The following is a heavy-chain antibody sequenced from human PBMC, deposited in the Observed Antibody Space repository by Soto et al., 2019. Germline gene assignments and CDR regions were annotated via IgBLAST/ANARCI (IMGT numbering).Heavy chain of an antibody. Sequence: HPGGSLRLSCAASGFTFSNYAMTWVRQAPGKGLEWVSTISGGAGTTYYADSVKGRFTISRDNSKNTLYLQMNSLRAEDTAVYYCARLYTALINYLDYGGQGTWVTVSP. J-gene: IGHJ4*02. CDR3: ARLYTALINYLDY. D-gene: IGHD5-18*01. CDR1: GFTFSNYA. CDR2: ISGGAGTT. V-gene: IGHV3-23*01.